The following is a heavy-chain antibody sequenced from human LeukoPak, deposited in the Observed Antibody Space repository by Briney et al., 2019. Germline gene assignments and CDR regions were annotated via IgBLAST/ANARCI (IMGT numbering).Heavy chain of an antibody. CDR1: GFTFSSYS. CDR2: ISSSSSYI. D-gene: IGHD2-2*01. J-gene: IGHJ4*02. CDR3: ARESLPIVVVPAAIGY. Sequence: GGSLRLSCAASGFTFSSYSVNWVRQAPGKGLEWVSSISSSSSYIYYADSVKGRFTISRDNAKNSLYLQMNSLRAEDTAVYYCARESLPIVVVPAAIGYWGQGTLVTVSS. V-gene: IGHV3-21*01.